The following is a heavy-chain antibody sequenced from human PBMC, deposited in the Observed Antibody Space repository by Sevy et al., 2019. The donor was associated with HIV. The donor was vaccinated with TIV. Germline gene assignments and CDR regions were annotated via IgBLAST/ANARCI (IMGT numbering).Heavy chain of an antibody. V-gene: IGHV4-30-2*01. CDR3: AQVDLGY. CDR1: GGSISSGGYS. D-gene: IGHD3-3*01. J-gene: IGHJ4*02. CDR2: IYHSGST. Sequence: SESLSLTCAVSGGSISSGGYSWSWIRQPPGKGLEWIGYIYHSGSTYYNPSLKSRVTISVDRSKNQFSLKLSSVIAADTAVYYCAQVDLGYWGQGTLVTVSS.